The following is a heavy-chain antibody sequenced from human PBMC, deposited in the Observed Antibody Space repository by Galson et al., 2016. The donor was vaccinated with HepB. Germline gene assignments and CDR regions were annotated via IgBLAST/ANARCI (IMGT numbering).Heavy chain of an antibody. J-gene: IGHJ4*02. CDR2: INQDGSEK. V-gene: IGHV3-7*03. CDR1: GFSFSGYW. CDR3: ARDNGWQHCRPSRGPYYFDY. D-gene: IGHD5-24*01. Sequence: SLRLSCAASGFSFSGYWLSWVRQAPGKGLEWVANINQDGSEKYFVDSVKGRYTISRDNAKYSLYLEMNSLRAEDTAVYYCARDNGWQHCRPSRGPYYFDYWGQGTLVTVSS.